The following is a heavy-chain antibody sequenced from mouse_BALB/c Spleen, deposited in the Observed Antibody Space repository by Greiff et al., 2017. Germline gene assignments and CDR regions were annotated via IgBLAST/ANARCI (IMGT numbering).Heavy chain of an antibody. V-gene: IGHV14-3*02. D-gene: IGHD4-1*02. CDR1: GFNIKDTY. CDR3: ANWDAWFAY. CDR2: IDPANGNT. J-gene: IGHJ3*01. Sequence: SGAELVKPGASVKLSCTASGFNIKDTYMHWVKQRPEQGLEWIGRIDPANGNTKYDPKFQGKATITADTSSNTAYLQLSSLTSEDTAVYYCANWDAWFAYWGQGTLVTVSA.